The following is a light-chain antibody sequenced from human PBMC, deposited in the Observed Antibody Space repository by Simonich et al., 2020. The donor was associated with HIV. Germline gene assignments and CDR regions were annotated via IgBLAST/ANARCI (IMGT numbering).Light chain of an antibody. Sequence: DIQMTQSPSSLSASVGDKDTIPCRASQSISSYLNWYQQKPGKAPKLLIYAASSLQSGVPSRFSGSGSGTDFTLTISRLQPEDFATYSCQQSYSTPYTFGQGTKLEIK. J-gene: IGKJ2*01. CDR2: AAS. CDR1: QSISSY. V-gene: IGKV1-39*01. CDR3: QQSYSTPYT.